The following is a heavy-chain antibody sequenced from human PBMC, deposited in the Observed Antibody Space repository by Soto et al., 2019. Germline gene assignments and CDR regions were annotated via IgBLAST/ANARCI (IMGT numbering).Heavy chain of an antibody. D-gene: IGHD4-17*01. V-gene: IGHV3-23*01. CDR3: AKDRQEVDDYGAPFDY. J-gene: IGHJ4*02. Sequence: TGGSLRLSCAASGFTFSSYAMSWVRQAPGKGLEWVSAISGSGGSTYYADSVKGRFTISRDNSKNTLYLQMNSLRAEDTAVYYCAKDRQEVDDYGAPFDYWGQGTLVTVSS. CDR1: GFTFSSYA. CDR2: ISGSGGST.